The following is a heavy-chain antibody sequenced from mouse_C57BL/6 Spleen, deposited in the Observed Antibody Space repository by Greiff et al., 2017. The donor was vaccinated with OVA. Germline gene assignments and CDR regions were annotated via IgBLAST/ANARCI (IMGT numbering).Heavy chain of an antibody. CDR1: GFTFSDYG. J-gene: IGHJ3*01. V-gene: IGHV5-17*01. Sequence: EVQLVESGGGLVKPGGSLKLSCAASGFTFSDYGMHWVRQAPEKGLEWVAYISSGSSTIYYADTVKGRFTISRDNAKNTLFLQMTSLRSEDTARYYCASPCDYGWFAYWGQGTLVTVSA. D-gene: IGHD2-4*01. CDR3: ASPCDYGWFAY. CDR2: ISSGSSTI.